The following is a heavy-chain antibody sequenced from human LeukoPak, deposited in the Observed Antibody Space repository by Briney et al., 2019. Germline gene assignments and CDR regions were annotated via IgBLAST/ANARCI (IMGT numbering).Heavy chain of an antibody. CDR2: ISWNSGSI. CDR1: GFTFDDYA. J-gene: IGHJ5*02. Sequence: PGGSLRLSCAASGFTFDDYAMHWVRQAPGKGLEWVSGISWNSGSIGYADSVKGRFTISRDNSKNTLYLQMNSLRAEDTAVYYCAKDAQDSWSNWFDPWGQGTLVTVSS. D-gene: IGHD1-1*01. V-gene: IGHV3-9*01. CDR3: AKDAQDSWSNWFDP.